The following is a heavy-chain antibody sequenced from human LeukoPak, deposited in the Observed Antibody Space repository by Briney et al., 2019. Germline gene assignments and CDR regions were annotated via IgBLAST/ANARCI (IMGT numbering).Heavy chain of an antibody. CDR3: AKEALRLGELSFAYFDY. J-gene: IGHJ4*02. CDR1: GFTFSSYA. CDR2: ISGSGGST. V-gene: IGHV3-23*01. D-gene: IGHD3-16*02. Sequence: RPGRSLRLSCAASGFTFSSYAMSWVGQAPGKGLEWGSAISGSGGSTYYADSVKGRFTISRDNSKNTLYLQMNSLRAEDTAVYYCAKEALRLGELSFAYFDYWGQGTLVTVPS.